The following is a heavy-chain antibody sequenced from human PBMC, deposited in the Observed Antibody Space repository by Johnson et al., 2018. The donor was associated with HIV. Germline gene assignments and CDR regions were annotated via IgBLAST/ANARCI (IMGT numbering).Heavy chain of an antibody. CDR3: AIIPPGGAGKGADAFDI. Sequence: EVQLVESGGGLVQPGGSLRLSCAASGFTVSSNYMSWVRQAPGKGLEWVSVIYSGGSTNYADSVKGRFTISRDNSKNTLYLQMNSLRAEDTAVYYCAIIPPGGAGKGADAFDIWGQGTMVTVSS. J-gene: IGHJ3*02. CDR2: IYSGGST. V-gene: IGHV3-66*02. CDR1: GFTVSSNY. D-gene: IGHD1-26*01.